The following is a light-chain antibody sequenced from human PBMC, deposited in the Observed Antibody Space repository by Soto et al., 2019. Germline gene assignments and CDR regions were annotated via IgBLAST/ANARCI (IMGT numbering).Light chain of an antibody. V-gene: IGLV2-11*01. Sequence: QSALTQPRSVSGSPGQSVTISCTGTSSDVGGDNFVSWYQQHPGKAPKLMIYDVNKRPSGVPDRFSGSKSDNTASLTISGLQAEDEADYYCCSPEVFGGGTQLTVL. CDR1: SSDVGGDNF. CDR3: CSPEV. CDR2: DVN. J-gene: IGLJ2*01.